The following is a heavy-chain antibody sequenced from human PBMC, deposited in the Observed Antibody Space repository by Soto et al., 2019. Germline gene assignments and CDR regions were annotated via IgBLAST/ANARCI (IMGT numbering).Heavy chain of an antibody. CDR3: ARDIPSQHYYGSGWVGFDP. CDR2: IYYSGST. V-gene: IGHV4-31*03. CDR1: VGSISSGGYY. Sequence: SETLSLTCTVSVGSISSGGYYWSWIRHHPGKGLEWIGYIYYSGSTYYNPSLKSRVTISVDTSKNQFSLKLSSVTAADTAVYYCARDIPSQHYYGSGWVGFDPWGQGTLVTVSS. D-gene: IGHD3-10*01. J-gene: IGHJ5*02.